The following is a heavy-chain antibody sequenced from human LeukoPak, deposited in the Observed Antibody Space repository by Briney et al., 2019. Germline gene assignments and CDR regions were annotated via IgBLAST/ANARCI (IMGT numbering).Heavy chain of an antibody. V-gene: IGHV3-23*01. Sequence: PGGSLRLSCAASGFTFSSYAMSWVRQAPGKGLEWVSAISGSGGSTYYADSVKGRFTISRDNSKNTLNLQMNSLRAEDTAVYYCAKPVVVTAIRNNYFDYWGQGTLVTVSS. D-gene: IGHD2-21*02. CDR3: AKPVVVTAIRNNYFDY. CDR1: GFTFSSYA. CDR2: ISGSGGST. J-gene: IGHJ4*02.